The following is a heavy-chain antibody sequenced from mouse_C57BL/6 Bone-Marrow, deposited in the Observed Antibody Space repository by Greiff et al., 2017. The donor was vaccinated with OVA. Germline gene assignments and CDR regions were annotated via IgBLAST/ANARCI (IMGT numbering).Heavy chain of an antibody. CDR3: AITTDYYAMDY. CDR2: IYPGDGDT. CDR1: GYAFSSSW. J-gene: IGHJ4*01. Sequence: VQLKESGPELVKPGASVKISCKASGYAFSSSWMNWVKQRPGKGLEWIGRIYPGDGDTNYNGKFKGKATLTADKSSSTAYMQLSSLTSEDSAVYFCAITTDYYAMDYWGQGTSVTVSS. V-gene: IGHV1-82*01. D-gene: IGHD1-1*01.